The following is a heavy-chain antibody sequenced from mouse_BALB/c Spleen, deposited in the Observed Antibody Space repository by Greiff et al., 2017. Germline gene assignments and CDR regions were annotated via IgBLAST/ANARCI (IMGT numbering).Heavy chain of an antibody. J-gene: IGHJ2*01. D-gene: IGHD1-1*01. CDR1: GYSFTSYW. CDR2: IDPSDSET. Sequence: QVQLKESGPQLVRPGASVKISCKASGYSFTSYWMHWVKQRPGPGLEWIGMIDPSDSETRLNQKFKDKATLTVDKSSSTAYMQLSSPTSEDSAVYYCARNADGSSYLDYWGQGTTLTVSS. CDR3: ARNADGSSYLDY. V-gene: IGHV1S126*01.